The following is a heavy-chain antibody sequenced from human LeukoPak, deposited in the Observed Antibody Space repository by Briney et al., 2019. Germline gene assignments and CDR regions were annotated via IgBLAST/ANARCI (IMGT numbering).Heavy chain of an antibody. D-gene: IGHD3-10*02. V-gene: IGHV3-30*14. CDR1: GFTFSSFA. J-gene: IGHJ6*02. CDR2: IWSDGSKK. Sequence: GGSLRLSCAASGFTFSSFAMHWVRQAPGKGLEWVAVIWSDGSKKYYADSVKGRFTISRDNSKNTLYLQMNSLRAEDTAVYYCACSDRFDVWGQGTTVTVSS. CDR3: ACSDRFDV.